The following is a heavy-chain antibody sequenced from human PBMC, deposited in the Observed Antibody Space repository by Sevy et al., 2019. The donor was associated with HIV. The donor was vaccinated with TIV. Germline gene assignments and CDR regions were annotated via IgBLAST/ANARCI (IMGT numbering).Heavy chain of an antibody. Sequence: GGSLRLSCAASGFTFSSYWMHWVRQAPGKGLVWVSRINSDGSSTSYADSVKGRFTISRDNAKNTLYLQMNSLRAEDMAVYYCYTSIVAAGDYWGQGTLVTVSS. D-gene: IGHD6-13*01. V-gene: IGHV3-74*01. CDR2: INSDGSST. J-gene: IGHJ4*02. CDR1: GFTFSSYW. CDR3: YTSIVAAGDY.